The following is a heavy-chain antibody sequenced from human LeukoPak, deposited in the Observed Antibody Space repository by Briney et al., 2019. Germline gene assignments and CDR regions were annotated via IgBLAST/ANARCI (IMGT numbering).Heavy chain of an antibody. V-gene: IGHV3-74*01. CDR3: VRTLGAVDI. D-gene: IGHD3-16*01. CDR1: GFTFSNYW. J-gene: IGHJ4*02. CDR2: INSDGSIT. Sequence: GWALRLSCAASGFTFSNYWMHWVRQAPGKGLVWVSRINSDGSITTYAESVKGRFTISRDNAKNTLYLQMNSLRAEDTAVYYCVRTLGAVDIWGQGTLVTVSS.